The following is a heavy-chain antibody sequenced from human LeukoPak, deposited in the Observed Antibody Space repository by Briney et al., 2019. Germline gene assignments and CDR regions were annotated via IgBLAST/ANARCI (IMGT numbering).Heavy chain of an antibody. J-gene: IGHJ4*02. Sequence: SETLSLTCTVSGYSISSGYYWGWIRQPPGKGLEWIGSIYHSGSTYYNPSLKSRVTISVDTSKNQFSLKLSSVTAADTAVYYCARHPTRSGYRSPFDYWGQGTLVTVSS. V-gene: IGHV4-38-2*02. CDR3: ARHPTRSGYRSPFDY. CDR2: IYHSGST. D-gene: IGHD3-3*01. CDR1: GYSISSGYY.